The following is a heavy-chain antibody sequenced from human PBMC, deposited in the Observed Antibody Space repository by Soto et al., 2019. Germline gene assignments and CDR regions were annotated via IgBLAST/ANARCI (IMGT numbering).Heavy chain of an antibody. Sequence: ASVKVSCKASGGTFSSYAISWVRQAPGQGLEWMGGIIPIFGTANYAQKFQGRVRITADESTSAAYMELSSLRSEDTAVYYCARRTAAYDSSGYLPLRRADYYYYYGMDVWGQGTTVTVSS. CDR1: GGTFSSYA. CDR2: IIPIFGTA. D-gene: IGHD3-22*01. V-gene: IGHV1-69*13. CDR3: ARRTAAYDSSGYLPLRRADYYYYYGMDV. J-gene: IGHJ6*02.